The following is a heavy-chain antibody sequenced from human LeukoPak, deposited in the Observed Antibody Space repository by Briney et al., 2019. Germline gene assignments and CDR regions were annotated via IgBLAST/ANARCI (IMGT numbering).Heavy chain of an antibody. CDR3: ARAYGDYGNRFDF. J-gene: IGHJ4*02. CDR2: INPNSGGT. D-gene: IGHD4-17*01. V-gene: IGHV1-2*02. Sequence: ASVKVSCKASGYIFTAYYIHWVRQAPGQGLEWMGWINPNSGGTNYAQKFQGRVTMTRDTSISTAYMELSSLRSDDTAVYYCARAYGDYGNRFDFWGQGTLVTVSS. CDR1: GYIFTAYY.